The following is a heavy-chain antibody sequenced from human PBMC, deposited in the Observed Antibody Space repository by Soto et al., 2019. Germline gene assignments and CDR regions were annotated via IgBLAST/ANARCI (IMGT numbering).Heavy chain of an antibody. Sequence: GGSLRLSCAASGFTFSSYAMSWVRQAPGKGLEWVSAISGSGGSTYYADSVKGRFTISRDNSKNTLYLQMNSLRAEDTAVYYCAKVHPDIVVVVAATPEYYFDYWGQGTLVTVSS. CDR2: ISGSGGST. J-gene: IGHJ4*02. CDR1: GFTFSSYA. D-gene: IGHD2-15*01. V-gene: IGHV3-23*01. CDR3: AKVHPDIVVVVAATPEYYFDY.